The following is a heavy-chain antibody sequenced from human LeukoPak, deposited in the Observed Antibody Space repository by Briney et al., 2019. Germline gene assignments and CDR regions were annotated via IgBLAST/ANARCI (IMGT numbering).Heavy chain of an antibody. CDR3: ARRNPQYDYVWEMDY. CDR2: IYYSGST. CDR1: GGXISSYY. D-gene: IGHD3-16*01. Sequence: SETLSLTCTVSGGXISSYYWSWIRQPPGKGLEWLGYIYYSGSTNYNPSLKSRVTISVDTSKNQFSLKLSSVTAADTAVFYCARRNPQYDYVWEMDYWGQGTLVTVSS. J-gene: IGHJ4*02. V-gene: IGHV4-59*01.